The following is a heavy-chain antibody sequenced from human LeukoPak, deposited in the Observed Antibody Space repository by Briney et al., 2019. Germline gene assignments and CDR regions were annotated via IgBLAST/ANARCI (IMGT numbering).Heavy chain of an antibody. J-gene: IGHJ4*02. Sequence: RASVKVSCKASGYTFTGYYIHWVRQAPGQGLEWMGWINPNNGDTNFAQKFQGRVTMTRDTSISTVYMELSRLRSDDTAVYYCAKEGNSGWVPNYWGQGTLVTVSS. CDR1: GYTFTGYY. V-gene: IGHV1-2*02. CDR3: AKEGNSGWVPNY. CDR2: INPNNGDT. D-gene: IGHD6-19*01.